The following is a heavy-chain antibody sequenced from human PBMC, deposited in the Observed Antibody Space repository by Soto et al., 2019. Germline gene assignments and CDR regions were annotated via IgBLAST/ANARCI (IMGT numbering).Heavy chain of an antibody. Sequence: SVKVSCKASGYTFTSYGISWVRQAPGQGLEWMGWISAYNGNTNYAQKLQGRVTMTTDTSTSTAYMELRSLRSDDTAVYYCARVVYDILTGYYPKFDYWGQGTLVTVSS. V-gene: IGHV1-18*01. J-gene: IGHJ4*02. CDR2: ISAYNGNT. CDR1: GYTFTSYG. D-gene: IGHD3-9*01. CDR3: ARVVYDILTGYYPKFDY.